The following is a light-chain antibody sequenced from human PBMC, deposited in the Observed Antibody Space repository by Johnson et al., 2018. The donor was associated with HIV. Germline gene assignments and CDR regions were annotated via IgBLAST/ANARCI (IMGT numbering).Light chain of an antibody. J-gene: IGLJ1*01. CDR3: GTWDSSLRVGF. V-gene: IGLV1-51*01. CDR1: SSNIGNNY. Sequence: QSVLTQPPSVSAAPGQKVTISCSGSSSNIGNNYVSWYQQLPGTAPKVLIYDNNKRPSGIPDRFSGSKSGTSATLGITGLQTGDEADYYCGTWDSSLRVGFFGTGTKVTVL. CDR2: DNN.